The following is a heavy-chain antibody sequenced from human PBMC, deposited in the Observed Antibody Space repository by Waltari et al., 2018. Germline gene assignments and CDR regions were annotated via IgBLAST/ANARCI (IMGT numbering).Heavy chain of an antibody. CDR1: GYTFTSYY. J-gene: IGHJ6*02. Sequence: QVQLVQSGAEVKKPGASVKVSCKASGYTFTSYYMHWVRQAPGQGLEWMGIINPSGGSTSYAQKFQGRVTMTSDTSTSTVYMELSSLRSEDTAVYYCARGYCSGGSCYGYYYYGMDVWGQGTTVTVSS. D-gene: IGHD2-15*01. CDR3: ARGYCSGGSCYGYYYYGMDV. CDR2: INPSGGST. V-gene: IGHV1-46*01.